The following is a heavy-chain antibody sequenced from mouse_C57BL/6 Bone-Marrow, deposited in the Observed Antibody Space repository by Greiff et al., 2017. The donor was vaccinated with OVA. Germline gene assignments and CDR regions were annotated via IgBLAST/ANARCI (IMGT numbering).Heavy chain of an antibody. CDR1: GYTFTDYY. D-gene: IGHD2-1*01. CDR2: INPYNGGT. CDR3: ARTPIYYGNYDWFAY. V-gene: IGHV1-19*01. Sequence: VQLQQSGPVLVKPGASVKLSCKASGYTFTDYYMNWVKQSHGKSLEWIGVINPYNGGTSYNQKFKGKATLTVDKSSSTAYMELNSLTSEESAVYYWARTPIYYGNYDWFAYWGQGTLVTVSA. J-gene: IGHJ3*01.